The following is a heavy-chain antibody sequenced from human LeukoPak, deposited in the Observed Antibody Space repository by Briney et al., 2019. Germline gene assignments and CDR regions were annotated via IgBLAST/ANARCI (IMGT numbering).Heavy chain of an antibody. J-gene: IGHJ4*02. V-gene: IGHV4-39*01. CDR1: RDSITSSDYH. D-gene: IGHD4-23*01. CDR3: ACLSGGNGDY. CDR2: IYYSGNT. Sequence: PSETLSLTCTVSRDSITSSDYHWDWIRQPPGKGLEWIGTIYYSGNTYYNPSLDSRATISVDASKTQFSLKLSSVTAADTAVYYCACLSGGNGDYWGQGTLVTVSS.